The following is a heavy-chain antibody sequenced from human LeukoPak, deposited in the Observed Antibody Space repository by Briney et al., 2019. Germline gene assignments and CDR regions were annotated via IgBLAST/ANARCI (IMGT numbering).Heavy chain of an antibody. J-gene: IGHJ6*02. CDR3: AKTLFDSGSRYYYYYGMDV. D-gene: IGHD3-10*01. CDR1: GFTFSSHW. V-gene: IGHV3-74*01. Sequence: GGSLRLSCAVSGFTFSSHWMHWARQAPGKGLVWVSRINGDETSTAYADSVKGRFTISRDSSKNTLCLQMNSLRAEDTAVYYCAKTLFDSGSRYYYYYGMDVWGQGTTVTVSS. CDR2: INGDETST.